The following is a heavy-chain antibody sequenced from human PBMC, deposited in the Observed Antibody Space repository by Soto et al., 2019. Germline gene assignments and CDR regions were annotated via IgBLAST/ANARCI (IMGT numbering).Heavy chain of an antibody. CDR3: ARRLPILHQWLATGYFYFGD. J-gene: IGHJ4*02. CDR2: ISTYNGNT. D-gene: IGHD6-19*01. V-gene: IGHV1-18*01. CDR1: GYTFTSYG. Sequence: QVQLVQSGAEVKKPGASVKVSCKASGYTFTSYGISWVRQAPGQGLEWMGWISTYNGNTNYAQKLQCRVTMTTDTSTSTAYMQLRSVRSDDAAVYYCARRLPILHQWLATGYFYFGDWCQGTLVTVSS.